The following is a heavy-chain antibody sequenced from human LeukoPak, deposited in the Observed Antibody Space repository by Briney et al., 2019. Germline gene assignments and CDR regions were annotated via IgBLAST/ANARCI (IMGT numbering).Heavy chain of an antibody. Sequence: SETLSLTCTVSGGSISSYYWSWIRQPAGKGLEWIGRIYTSGSTNYNPSLKSRVTMSVDTSKNQFSLKLSSVTAADTAVYYCARDSPGDCSSTSCYFYYYYYYMDVWGKGTTVTLYS. D-gene: IGHD2-2*01. V-gene: IGHV4-4*07. CDR2: IYTSGST. J-gene: IGHJ6*03. CDR3: ARDSPGDCSSTSCYFYYYYYYMDV. CDR1: GGSISSYY.